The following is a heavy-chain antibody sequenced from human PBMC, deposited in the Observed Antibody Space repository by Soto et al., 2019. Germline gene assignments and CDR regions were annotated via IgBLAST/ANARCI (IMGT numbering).Heavy chain of an antibody. J-gene: IGHJ6*02. CDR1: GYSFTSYW. Sequence: PGESLKISCKGSGYSFTSYWIGWVRQMPGKGLEWMGIIYPGDSDTRYSPSFQGQVTISADKSISTAYLQWSSLKASDTAMYYRARSEWLGVAYYYYGMDVWGQGTTVTVSS. CDR3: ARSEWLGVAYYYYGMDV. V-gene: IGHV5-51*01. D-gene: IGHD3-3*01. CDR2: IYPGDSDT.